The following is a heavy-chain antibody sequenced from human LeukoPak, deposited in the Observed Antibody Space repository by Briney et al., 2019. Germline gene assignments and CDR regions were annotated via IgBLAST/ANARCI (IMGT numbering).Heavy chain of an antibody. D-gene: IGHD3-9*01. Sequence: SETLSLTCTVSGGSISSGDSYWSWIRQPPGKGLEWIGYIYYSGSTYYNTSLKSRVTISVDMSKNDFSLRLSSVTAADTAVYYCARDLRGFNWIDPWGQGTLVTVSS. CDR2: IYYSGST. J-gene: IGHJ5*02. CDR1: GGSISSGDSY. V-gene: IGHV4-30-4*01. CDR3: ARDLRGFNWIDP.